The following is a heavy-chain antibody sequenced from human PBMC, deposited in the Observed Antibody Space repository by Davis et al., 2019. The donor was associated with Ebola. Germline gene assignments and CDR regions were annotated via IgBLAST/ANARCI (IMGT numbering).Heavy chain of an antibody. CDR1: GYTFTSYG. CDR2: ISAYNGNT. D-gene: IGHD6-13*01. V-gene: IGHV1-18*01. J-gene: IGHJ6*02. Sequence: ASVKVSCKASGYTFTSYGISWVRQAPGQGLEWMGWISAYNGNTNYAQNLQGRVTMTTDTSTSTAYMELRSLRSDDTAVYYCASPGYSSNWYSNYYYGMDVWGQGTTVTVSS. CDR3: ASPGYSSNWYSNYYYGMDV.